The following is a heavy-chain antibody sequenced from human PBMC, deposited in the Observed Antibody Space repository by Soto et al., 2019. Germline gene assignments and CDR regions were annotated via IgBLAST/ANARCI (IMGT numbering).Heavy chain of an antibody. J-gene: IGHJ6*03. CDR3: ARARCSSTSCYRYYYYYMDV. V-gene: IGHV4-34*01. CDR1: GGSFSGYY. CDR2: INHSGST. Sequence: SETLSLTCAVYGGSFSGYYWSWIRQPPGKGLEWIGEINHSGSTSYNPSLKSRVTISVDTSKNQFSLKLSSVTAADTAVYYCARARCSSTSCYRYYYYYMDVWGKGTTVTVSS. D-gene: IGHD2-2*01.